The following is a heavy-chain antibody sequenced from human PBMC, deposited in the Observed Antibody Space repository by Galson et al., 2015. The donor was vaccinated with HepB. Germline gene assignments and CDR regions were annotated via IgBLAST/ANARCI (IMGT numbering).Heavy chain of an antibody. CDR2: IYYSGST. Sequence: QVQLQESGPGLVKPSETLSLTCTVSGGSISSYYWSWIRQPPGKGLEWIGYIYYSGSTNYNPSLKSRVTISVDTSKNQFSLKLSSVTAADTAVYYCARFSIAVAGTIDYWGQGTLVTVSS. D-gene: IGHD6-19*01. J-gene: IGHJ4*02. CDR3: ARFSIAVAGTIDY. V-gene: IGHV4-59*01. CDR1: GGSISSYY.